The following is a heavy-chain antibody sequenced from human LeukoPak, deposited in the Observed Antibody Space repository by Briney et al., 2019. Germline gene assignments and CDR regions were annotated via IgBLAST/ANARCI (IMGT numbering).Heavy chain of an antibody. V-gene: IGHV1-18*01. D-gene: IGHD5-12*01. Sequence: ASVKVSCKASGYTFTSYGISWVRQAPGQGLEWMGWISAYNGNTNYAQKFQGRVTITRDTSVSTAYMELSSLRSEDTAVYYCARDHNIVAPFDYWGQGTLVTVSS. CDR1: GYTFTSYG. CDR3: ARDHNIVAPFDY. J-gene: IGHJ4*01. CDR2: ISAYNGNT.